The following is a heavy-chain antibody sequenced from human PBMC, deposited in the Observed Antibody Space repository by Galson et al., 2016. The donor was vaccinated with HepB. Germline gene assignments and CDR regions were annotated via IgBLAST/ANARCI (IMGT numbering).Heavy chain of an antibody. D-gene: IGHD6-6*01. V-gene: IGHV6-1*01. J-gene: IGHJ4*02. CDR3: ARPRYSSSSYVGY. CDR1: GDSVSSDSAA. CDR2: TYFRSKWYN. Sequence: CAISGDSVSSDSAAWNWIRQSPSRGLEWLGRTYFRSKWYNDHPESVKSRITIRPDTSRNEFSLKLSSVTAADTAVYYCARPRYSSSSYVGYWGQGTLVTVSS.